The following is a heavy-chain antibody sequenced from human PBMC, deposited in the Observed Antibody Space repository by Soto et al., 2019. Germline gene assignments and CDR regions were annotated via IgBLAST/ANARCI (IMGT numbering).Heavy chain of an antibody. Sequence: QITLKESGPTLVKPTQTLTLTCTFSGFSLTTPGAGVCWIRQPPGQALEWLALIYWNDDKRYSPSLKSRLTITEDTSKNQVVLIMTNMDPVDTATYYCAHRGYGDYPRDNWFDPWGQGVPVIVSS. CDR3: AHRGYGDYPRDNWFDP. CDR2: IYWNDDK. V-gene: IGHV2-5*01. CDR1: GFSLTTPGAG. D-gene: IGHD4-17*01. J-gene: IGHJ5*02.